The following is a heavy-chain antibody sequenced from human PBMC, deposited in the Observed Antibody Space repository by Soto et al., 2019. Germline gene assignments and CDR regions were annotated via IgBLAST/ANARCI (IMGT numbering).Heavy chain of an antibody. Sequence: PSETLSLTCTVSGGSNIRDGYYCSWIRQHPGRGLECIAYISYSGSSYSNPSLKSRVTISADTSKNQFSLRLTSVTAADTAVYFCARATPAGSADFWGQGTLVTVSS. CDR1: GGSNIRDGYY. CDR2: ISYSGSS. J-gene: IGHJ4*02. V-gene: IGHV4-31*03. CDR3: ARATPAGSADF. D-gene: IGHD2-2*01.